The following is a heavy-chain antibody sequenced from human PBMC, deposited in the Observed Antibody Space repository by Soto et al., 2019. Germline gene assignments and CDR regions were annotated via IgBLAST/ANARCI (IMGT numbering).Heavy chain of an antibody. CDR3: AKGGYQGPYYYYYMDV. CDR1: GFIFGSSA. CDR2: ISGSIGNT. Sequence: GGSLRLSCAASGFIFGSSAMSWVRQAPGKGLEWVSTISGSIGNTYYADSVKGRFTISRDNSKNTVYLHMNSLRAEDTAVYFCAKGGYQGPYYYYYMDVWGKGTTVTVSS. D-gene: IGHD5-18*01. J-gene: IGHJ6*03. V-gene: IGHV3-23*01.